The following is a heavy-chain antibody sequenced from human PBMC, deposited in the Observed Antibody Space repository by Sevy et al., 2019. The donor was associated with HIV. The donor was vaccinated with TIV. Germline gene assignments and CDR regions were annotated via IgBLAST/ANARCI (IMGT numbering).Heavy chain of an antibody. CDR3: ARRGASGGWYHFDY. D-gene: IGHD6-19*01. Sequence: GESLKISCKASGYSFTSSWIGRVRQMPGKGLEWMGIIYTTDSDARYSPSFEGQVTISVDKSISTAYLQWSSLKASDTAMYYWARRGASGGWYHFDYWGQGTLVTVSS. J-gene: IGHJ4*02. CDR2: IYTTDSDA. V-gene: IGHV5-51*01. CDR1: GYSFTSSW.